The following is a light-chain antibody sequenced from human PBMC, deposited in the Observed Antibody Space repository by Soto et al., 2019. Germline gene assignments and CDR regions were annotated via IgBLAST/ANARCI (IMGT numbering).Light chain of an antibody. V-gene: IGKV1-39*01. CDR2: AAA. J-gene: IGKJ1*01. CDR1: QSISSY. CDR3: QQSYSTPPT. Sequence: DIQMTQSPSSLSASVGDRVTITCRASQSISSYLNWYQQKPGKAHKLLIYAAASLQSGVPSRFSASRSGTDFTHTISSLQHEDFATYYCQQSYSTPPTCGQGTQVEIK.